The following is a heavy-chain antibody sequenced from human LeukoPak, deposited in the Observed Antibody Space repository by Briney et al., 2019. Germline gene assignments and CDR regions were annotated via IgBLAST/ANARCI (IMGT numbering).Heavy chain of an antibody. D-gene: IGHD4-11*01. CDR2: INPSGGST. J-gene: IGHJ4*02. V-gene: IGHV1-46*01. CDR3: ARETTVTTTFDY. CDR1: GYTFTSYY. Sequence: GASVKVSCKASGYTFTSYYMHWVRQAPGQGLERMGIINPSGGSTSYAQKFQGRVTMTRDMSTSTVYMELSSLRSEDTAVYYCARETTVTTTFDYWGQGTLVTVSS.